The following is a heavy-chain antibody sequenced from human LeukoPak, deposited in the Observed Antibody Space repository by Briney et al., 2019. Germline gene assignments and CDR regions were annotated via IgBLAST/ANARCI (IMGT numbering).Heavy chain of an antibody. CDR1: GGSFSGYY. CDR2: INHSGST. CDR3: ARGNTYCTNGVCYKSYFDY. D-gene: IGHD2-8*01. V-gene: IGHV4-34*01. Sequence: SETLSLTCAVYGGSFSGYYWSWIRQPPGKGLEWIGEINHSGSTTYNPSPKSLVTISVDTSKNQFSLKLVYVTAADTDVYYCARGNTYCTNGVCYKSYFDYWGQGTLVTVSS. J-gene: IGHJ4*02.